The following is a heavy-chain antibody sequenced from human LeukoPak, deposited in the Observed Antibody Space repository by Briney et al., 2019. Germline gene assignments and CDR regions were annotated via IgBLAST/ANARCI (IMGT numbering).Heavy chain of an antibody. V-gene: IGHV4-34*01. D-gene: IGHD3-10*01. CDR1: GGSFSGYY. J-gene: IGHJ4*02. Sequence: SETLSLTCAVYGGSFSGYYWSWIRQPPGKGLEWIGEINHSGSTNYDPSLKSRVTISVDTSKSQFSLKLSSVTAADTAVYYCARQMGYYYGSGSYYNRDYWGQGTLVTVSS. CDR2: INHSGST. CDR3: ARQMGYYYGSGSYYNRDY.